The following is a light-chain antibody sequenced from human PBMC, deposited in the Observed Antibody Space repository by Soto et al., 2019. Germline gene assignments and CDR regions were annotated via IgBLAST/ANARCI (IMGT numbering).Light chain of an antibody. Sequence: QSALTQPASVSGSPGQSITISCTGTSSDVGGYDFVSWYQHHPDKVTKLMIFEVSKRPSGVSNRFSGSKSGNTASRTISGLQAEDEADYYCSSYTSTTLVFGGGTKLTVL. J-gene: IGLJ2*01. CDR3: SSYTSTTLV. CDR2: EVS. V-gene: IGLV2-14*01. CDR1: SSDVGGYDF.